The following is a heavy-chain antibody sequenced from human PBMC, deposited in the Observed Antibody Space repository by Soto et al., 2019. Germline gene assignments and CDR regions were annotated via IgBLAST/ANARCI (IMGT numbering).Heavy chain of an antibody. D-gene: IGHD3-3*01. V-gene: IGHV3-21*01. CDR3: ARDEIFAAPHDAFDI. CDR2: ISSSSSYI. J-gene: IGHJ3*02. CDR1: GFTFSSYS. Sequence: GGSLRLSCAASGFTFSSYSMNWVRQAPGKGLEWVSSISSSSSYIYYADSVKGRFTISRDNAKNSLYLQMNSLRAEDTAVYYCARDEIFAAPHDAFDIWGQGTMVTVSS.